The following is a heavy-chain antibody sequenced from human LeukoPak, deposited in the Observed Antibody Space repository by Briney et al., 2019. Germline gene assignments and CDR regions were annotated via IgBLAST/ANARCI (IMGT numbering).Heavy chain of an antibody. J-gene: IGHJ5*02. D-gene: IGHD2-15*01. V-gene: IGHV4-38-2*02. CDR1: GYSISSGYY. Sequence: SETLSLTCTVSGYSISSGYYWGWIRQPPGKGLEWIGSIYHSGSTYYNPSLKSRVTISVDTSKNQFSLKLSSVTAADTAVYYCAREVESELPPTNWFDPWGQGTLVTVSS. CDR2: IYHSGST. CDR3: AREVESELPPTNWFDP.